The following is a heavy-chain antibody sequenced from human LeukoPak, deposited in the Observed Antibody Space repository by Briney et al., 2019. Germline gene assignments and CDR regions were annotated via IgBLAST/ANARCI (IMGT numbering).Heavy chain of an antibody. V-gene: IGHV3-53*01. CDR2: IYSGGST. CDR1: GFTVSSNY. Sequence: GGSLRLSCTASGFTVSSNYMSWVRQAPGKGLEWVSVIYSGGSTYYADSVKGRFTISRDNSKNTLYLQMNSLRAEDAAVYYCARVTYYYDSSGSSVVDYWGQGTLVTVSS. J-gene: IGHJ4*02. CDR3: ARVTYYYDSSGSSVVDY. D-gene: IGHD3-22*01.